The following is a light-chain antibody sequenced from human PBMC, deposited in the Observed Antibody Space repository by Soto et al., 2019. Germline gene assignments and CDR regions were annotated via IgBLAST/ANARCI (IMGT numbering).Light chain of an antibody. J-gene: IGKJ2*01. Sequence: EIVLTQSPGTLSLSPGERATLSCRASQSVGSNYLAWYQQKPGQAPRLLIYGASSRATGIPDRFSGSGSGAEFTLTISRLQSEDFAVYYCQQYDTSPSNTFGQGTKLEIK. CDR1: QSVGSNY. CDR2: GAS. V-gene: IGKV3-20*01. CDR3: QQYDTSPSNT.